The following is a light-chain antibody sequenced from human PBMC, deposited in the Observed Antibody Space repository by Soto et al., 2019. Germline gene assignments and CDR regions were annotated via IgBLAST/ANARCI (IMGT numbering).Light chain of an antibody. CDR1: QSVSSY. CDR2: DAS. J-gene: IGKJ4*01. V-gene: IGKV3-11*01. Sequence: EIVLTQSPATLSLSPGERATLSCRASQSVSSYLAWYQQKPGQAPRILIYDASNRATGIPARFSGSGSGTDLTLTISSLEPEDFAVYYCQQRSNWPPLTFGGGTKVEIK. CDR3: QQRSNWPPLT.